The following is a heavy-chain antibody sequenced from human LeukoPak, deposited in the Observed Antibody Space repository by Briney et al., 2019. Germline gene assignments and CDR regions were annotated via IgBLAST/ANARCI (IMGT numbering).Heavy chain of an antibody. D-gene: IGHD3-22*01. J-gene: IGHJ4*02. V-gene: IGHV3-11*06. CDR1: GFTFSDYY. Sequence: GGSLRLSCAASGFTFSDYYMSWIRQAPGKGLKWVSYISSSSTYTNYADSVKGRFTISRDNAKNSLYLQMNSLRAEDTAVYYCARGGDSSYYGDYWGQGTLVTVSS. CDR2: ISSSSTYT. CDR3: ARGGDSSYYGDY.